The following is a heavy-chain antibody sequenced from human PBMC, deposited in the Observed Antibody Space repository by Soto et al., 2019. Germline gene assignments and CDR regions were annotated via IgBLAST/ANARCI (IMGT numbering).Heavy chain of an antibody. Sequence: EVQLVESGGGLVQPGGSLRLSCAASGFTFNAYWMTWVRQAPGKGLEWVANINRDGTEKNYVDSVKGRFTVSRDNAKNSLHLQMYSLRAEDTAVYYCVRDRTECGSYGSSYYDVFDIWGQGTKVTVSS. D-gene: IGHD3-16*01. CDR1: GFTFNAYW. V-gene: IGHV3-7*05. CDR2: INRDGTEK. J-gene: IGHJ3*02. CDR3: VRDRTECGSYGSSYYDVFDI.